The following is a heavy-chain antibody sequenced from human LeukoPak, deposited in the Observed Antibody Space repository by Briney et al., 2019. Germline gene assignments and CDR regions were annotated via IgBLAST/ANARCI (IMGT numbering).Heavy chain of an antibody. CDR1: GGSISSGDYY. D-gene: IGHD6-6*01. CDR2: IYYSGST. V-gene: IGHV4-30-4*08. J-gene: IGHJ4*02. CDR3: ARDGIAAPGDY. Sequence: SETLSLTCTVSGGSISSGDYYWSWIRQPPGTGLEWIGYIYYSGSTYYNPSLKSRVTISVDTSKNQFSLKLSSVTAADTAVYYCARDGIAAPGDYWGQGTLVTVSS.